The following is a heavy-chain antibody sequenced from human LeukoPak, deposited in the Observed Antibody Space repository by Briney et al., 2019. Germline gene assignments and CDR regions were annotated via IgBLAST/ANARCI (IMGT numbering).Heavy chain of an antibody. D-gene: IGHD2-2*01. J-gene: IGHJ4*02. V-gene: IGHV5-51*01. CDR2: IYPGDSDT. Sequence: GESLKISCTGSGYRFTSYLSGWVRQMPGKGLGWVAIIYPGDSDTRYSPSFRGQVTISAAKSISTAYLQWDSLEASDTAMYYCAIGGDSSTSCYRCFNFWGQGTLVTVSS. CDR1: GYRFTSYL. CDR3: AIGGDSSTSCYRCFNF.